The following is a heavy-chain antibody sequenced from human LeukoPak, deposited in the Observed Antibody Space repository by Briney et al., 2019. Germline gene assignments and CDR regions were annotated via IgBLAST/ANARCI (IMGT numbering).Heavy chain of an antibody. CDR1: GFTFSDYY. D-gene: IGHD3-9*01. CDR2: ISSSGSTI. V-gene: IGHV3-11*01. Sequence: GGSLRLSCAASGFTFSDYYMSWIRQAPGKGLEWVSYISSSGSTIYYADSVKGRFTISRDNAKNSLYLQMNSLRAEDTAVYYCARYEYYDILTGSVDAFDIWGQGTMVTVSS. CDR3: ARYEYYDILTGSVDAFDI. J-gene: IGHJ3*02.